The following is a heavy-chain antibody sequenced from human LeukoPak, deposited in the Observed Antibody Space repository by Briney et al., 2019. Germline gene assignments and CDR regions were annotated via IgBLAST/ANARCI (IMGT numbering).Heavy chain of an antibody. D-gene: IGHD2-15*01. CDR2: ISSSSSYI. Sequence: GGSLRLSCAASGFTFSSYSMNWVRQAPGKGLEWVSSISSSSSYIYYADSVKGRFTISRDNAKNSLYLQMNSLRAEDTAVYYCARVLLVVAADYWGREPWSPSPQ. CDR1: GFTFSSYS. J-gene: IGHJ4*02. V-gene: IGHV3-21*01. CDR3: ARVLLVVAADY.